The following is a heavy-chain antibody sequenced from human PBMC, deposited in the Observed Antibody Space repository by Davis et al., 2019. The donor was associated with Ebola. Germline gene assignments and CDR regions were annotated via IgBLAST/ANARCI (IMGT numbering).Heavy chain of an antibody. J-gene: IGHJ4*02. V-gene: IGHV1-3*01. CDR1: GYTFTSYA. CDR3: ARDPGPGIAVAGTVYFDY. D-gene: IGHD6-19*01. Sequence: AASVKVSCKASGYTFTSYAMHWVRQAPGQRLEWMGWINAGNGNTKYSQKFQGRVTITRDTSASTAYMELRSLRSDDTAVYYCARDPGPGIAVAGTVYFDYWGQGTLVTVSS. CDR2: INAGNGNT.